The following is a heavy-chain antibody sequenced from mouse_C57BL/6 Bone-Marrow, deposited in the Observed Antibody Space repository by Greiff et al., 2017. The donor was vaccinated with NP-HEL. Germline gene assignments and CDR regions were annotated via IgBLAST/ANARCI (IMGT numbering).Heavy chain of an antibody. D-gene: IGHD1-1*02. J-gene: IGHJ3*01. V-gene: IGHV1-82*01. CDR2: IYPGDGDT. CDR3: ARKLLWSVFAY. Sequence: VQGVESGPELVKPGASVKISCKASGYAFSSSWMNWVKQRPGKGLEWIGRIYPGDGDTNYNGKFKGKATLTADKSSSTAYMQLSSLTSEDSAVYFCARKLLWSVFAYWGQGTLVTVSA. CDR1: GYAFSSSW.